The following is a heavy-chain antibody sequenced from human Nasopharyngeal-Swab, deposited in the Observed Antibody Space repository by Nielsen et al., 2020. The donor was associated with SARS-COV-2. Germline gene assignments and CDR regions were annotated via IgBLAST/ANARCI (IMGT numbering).Heavy chain of an antibody. CDR1: GFTFSSYA. CDR3: AKDGGLTTFPYYYYYGMDV. Sequence: GRSLPLSCAASGFTFSSYAMSWVRQAPGKGLEWVSAISGSGGSTYYADSVKGRFTISRDNSKNTLYLQMNSLRAEDTAVYYCAKDGGLTTFPYYYYYGMDVWGQGTTVTVSS. J-gene: IGHJ6*02. CDR2: ISGSGGST. V-gene: IGHV3-23*01. D-gene: IGHD4/OR15-4a*01.